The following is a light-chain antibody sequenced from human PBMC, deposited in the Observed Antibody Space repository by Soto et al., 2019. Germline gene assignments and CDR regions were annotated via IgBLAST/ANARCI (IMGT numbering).Light chain of an antibody. J-gene: IGLJ1*01. V-gene: IGLV3-21*02. CDR1: NIGSKG. CDR2: DDS. CDR3: QVWDSSSDHYV. Sequence: SYELTQPPSVSVAPGQTARITCGGNNIGSKGVHWYQQKPGRAPVLVVYDDSDRPSGIPERFSGSNSGNTATLTISRVEAGDEADYYCQVWDSSSDHYVFGTGTKV.